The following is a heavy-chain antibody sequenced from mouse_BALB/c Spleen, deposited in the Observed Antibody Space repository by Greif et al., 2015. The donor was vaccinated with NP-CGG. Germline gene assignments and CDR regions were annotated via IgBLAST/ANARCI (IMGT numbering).Heavy chain of an antibody. J-gene: IGHJ2*01. CDR1: GFTFSSYG. CDR3: ARQREFDY. Sequence: EVQLVESGGDLVKPGGSLKLSCAASGFTFSSYGMSWVRQTPDKRLEWVATISSGGSYTYYPDSVKGRFTISRDNAKNTLYLQMSSLKSEDTAMYYCARQREFDYWGRGTTLTVSS. CDR2: ISSGGSYT. V-gene: IGHV5-6*01.